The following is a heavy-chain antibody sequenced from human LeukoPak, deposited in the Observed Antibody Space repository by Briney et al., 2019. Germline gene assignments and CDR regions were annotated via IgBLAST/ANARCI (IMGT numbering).Heavy chain of an antibody. V-gene: IGHV1-18*01. CDR3: ARAFSSSWYLEYFQH. D-gene: IGHD6-13*01. CDR1: GYTFTSYG. CDR2: ISAYNGNT. Sequence: ASVKVSCKASGYTFTSYGISWVRPAPGQGLAWMGWISAYNGNTNYAQKLQGRVTMTTDTSTSTAYMELSSLRSEDTAVYYCARAFSSSWYLEYFQHWGQGTLVTVSS. J-gene: IGHJ1*01.